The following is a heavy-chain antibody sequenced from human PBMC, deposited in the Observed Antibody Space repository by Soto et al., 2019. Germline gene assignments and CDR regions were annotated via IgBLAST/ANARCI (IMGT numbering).Heavy chain of an antibody. CDR3: ARPSTVPVGALEYFQH. CDR2: IIPIFGTA. Sequence: ASVKVSCKASGGTFSSYAISWVRQAPGQGLEWMGGIIPIFGTANYAQKFQGRVTITADESTSTAYMELSSLRSEDTAVYYCARPSTVPVGALEYFQHWGQGTLVTVSS. CDR1: GGTFSSYA. J-gene: IGHJ1*01. V-gene: IGHV1-69*13. D-gene: IGHD4-17*01.